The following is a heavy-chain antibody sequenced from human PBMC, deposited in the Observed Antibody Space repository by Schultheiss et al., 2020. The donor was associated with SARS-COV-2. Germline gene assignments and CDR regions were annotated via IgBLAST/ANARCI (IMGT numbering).Heavy chain of an antibody. Sequence: GGSLRLSFAGSGFPFNTYAMAWVRQLSGGGLQWVSSISATGDIRYYADSVKGRFTISRDNSKNTLFLQMNRLRVEDTALYYCATDDNIGWFRPYGLDVWGQGTTVTVSS. CDR2: ISATGDIR. V-gene: IGHV3-23*01. CDR3: ATDDNIGWFRPYGLDV. J-gene: IGHJ6*02. CDR1: GFPFNTYA. D-gene: IGHD6-19*01.